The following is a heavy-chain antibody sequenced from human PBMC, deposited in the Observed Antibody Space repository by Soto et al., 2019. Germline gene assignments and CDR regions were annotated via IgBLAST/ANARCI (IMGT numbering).Heavy chain of an antibody. D-gene: IGHD6-19*01. Sequence: LRLSCAASGFSLSGYWMNWVRQAPGRGLEWVAIIKQDGSERYYADSVKGRFTISRDNAKNSLYLQMSSLRVEDTALYYCARSSGWLHDYWGQGTLVTVSS. J-gene: IGHJ4*02. CDR2: IKQDGSER. CDR3: ARSSGWLHDY. V-gene: IGHV3-7*01. CDR1: GFSLSGYW.